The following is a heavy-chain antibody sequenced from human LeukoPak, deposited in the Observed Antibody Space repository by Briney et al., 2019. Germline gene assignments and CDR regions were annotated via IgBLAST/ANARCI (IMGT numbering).Heavy chain of an antibody. V-gene: IGHV3-48*03. CDR2: ISSSGSTI. CDR3: ARDGPPGIL. Sequence: GGSLRLSCAASGFTCSSYEMNWLRQAPGKGLEWVSYISSSGSTIYYADSVKGRFTISRDNAKNSLYLQMNSLRAEDTAVYYCARDGPPGILWGQGTLVTVSS. D-gene: IGHD6-13*01. CDR1: GFTCSSYE. J-gene: IGHJ4*02.